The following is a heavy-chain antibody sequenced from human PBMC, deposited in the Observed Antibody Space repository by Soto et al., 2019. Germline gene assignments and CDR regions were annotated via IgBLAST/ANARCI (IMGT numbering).Heavy chain of an antibody. CDR2: ISAGGGNT. V-gene: IGHV3-23*01. J-gene: IGHJ6*03. CDR3: AKAPTYDYYYYMDV. Sequence: EVHLLESGGGLVQPGGSLRLSCAASGFSFYIYAMKWVRQAPGKGLECVSAISAGGGNTYYADSVKGRFTISRDNSKNTLYLQMNSLRADDTAVYYCAKAPTYDYYYYMDVWGKGTTVTVSS. CDR1: GFSFYIYA.